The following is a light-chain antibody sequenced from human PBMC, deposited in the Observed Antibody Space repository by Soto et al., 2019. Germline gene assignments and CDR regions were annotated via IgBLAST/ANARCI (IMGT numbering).Light chain of an antibody. Sequence: TQSPATLSLSPGERATLSCRASQSVSSSHLAWYQHKPGQAPRLLIYAASSRATGSPDRFSGGGSGTDFTLTISRLEPEDFAGYYCQQYGYSPITFGQGTRLEI. CDR2: AAS. CDR3: QQYGYSPIT. V-gene: IGKV3-20*01. J-gene: IGKJ5*01. CDR1: QSVSSSH.